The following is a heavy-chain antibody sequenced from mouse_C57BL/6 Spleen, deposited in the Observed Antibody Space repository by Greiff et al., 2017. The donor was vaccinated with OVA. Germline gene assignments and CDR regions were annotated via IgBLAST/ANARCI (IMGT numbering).Heavy chain of an antibody. V-gene: IGHV1-50*01. CDR2: IDPSDSYT. Sequence: VQLQQPGAELVKPGASVKLSCKASGYTFPSYWMQWVNQRPGQGLEWIGEIDPSDSYTNYNQKFKGKATLTVDTSSSTAYMQLSSLTSEDSAFYYCARRGYYYAMDYWGQGTSVTVSS. J-gene: IGHJ4*01. CDR1: GYTFPSYW. D-gene: IGHD2-2*01. CDR3: ARRGYYYAMDY.